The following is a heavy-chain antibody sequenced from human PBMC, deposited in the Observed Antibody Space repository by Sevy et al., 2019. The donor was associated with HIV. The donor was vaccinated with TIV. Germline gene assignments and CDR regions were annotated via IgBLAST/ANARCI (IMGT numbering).Heavy chain of an antibody. Sequence: GGSLRLSCTASGFTFGDYAMSWVRQAPGKGLEWVGFIRSKAYGGTTEDAASVKGRFTISRDDSKSIAYLQMNSLKTEDTAVYYCTRGYTGTATGLYYYYYYMDVWGKGTTVTVSS. D-gene: IGHD1-26*01. CDR1: GFTFGDYA. CDR2: IRSKAYGGTT. V-gene: IGHV3-49*04. CDR3: TRGYTGTATGLYYYYYYMDV. J-gene: IGHJ6*03.